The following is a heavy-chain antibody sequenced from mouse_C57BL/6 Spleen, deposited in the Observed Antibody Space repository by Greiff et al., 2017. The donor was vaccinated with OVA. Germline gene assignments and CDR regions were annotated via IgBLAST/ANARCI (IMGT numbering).Heavy chain of an antibody. D-gene: IGHD2-5*01. V-gene: IGHV5-17*01. CDR3: TRGYYSKPWFAY. J-gene: IGHJ3*01. Sequence: VQLQQSGGGLVKPGGSLKLSCAASGFTFSDYGMHWVRQAPEKGLEWVAYISSGSSTIYYADTVKGRFTIARDNAKNTLFLQMTSLRSEDTAMYYCTRGYYSKPWFAYWGQGTLVTVSA. CDR2: ISSGSSTI. CDR1: GFTFSDYG.